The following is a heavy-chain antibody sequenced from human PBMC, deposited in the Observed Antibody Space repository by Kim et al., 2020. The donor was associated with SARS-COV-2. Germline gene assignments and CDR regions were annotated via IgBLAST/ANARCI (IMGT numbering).Heavy chain of an antibody. J-gene: IGHJ6*02. D-gene: IGHD5-18*01. V-gene: IGHV3-53*01. CDR1: GFTVSSNY. CDR3: ARMGYGNPYYYYGMDV. Sequence: GGSLRLSCAASGFTVSSNYMSWVRQAPGKGLEWVSVIYSGGSTYYADSVKGRFTISRDNSKNTLYLQMNSLRAEDTAVYYCARMGYGNPYYYYGMDVWGQGTTVTVSS. CDR2: IYSGGST.